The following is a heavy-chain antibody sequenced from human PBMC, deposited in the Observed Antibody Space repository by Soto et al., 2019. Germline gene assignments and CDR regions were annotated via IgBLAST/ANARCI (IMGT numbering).Heavy chain of an antibody. CDR1: GYTFTGYY. D-gene: IGHD3-22*01. J-gene: IGHJ4*02. CDR3: ARGYYDSSGYYPGV. Sequence: ASVKVSCKASGYTFTGYYMHWVRQAPGQGLGWMGWINPNSGGTNYAQKFQGRVTMTRDTSISTAYMELSRLRSDDTAVYYCARGYYDSSGYYPGVWGQGTLVTVSS. V-gene: IGHV1-2*02. CDR2: INPNSGGT.